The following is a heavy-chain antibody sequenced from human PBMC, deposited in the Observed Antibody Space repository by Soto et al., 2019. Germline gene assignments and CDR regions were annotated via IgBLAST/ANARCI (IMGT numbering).Heavy chain of an antibody. CDR3: AGEWKSSSLPTYYYYYGMDV. V-gene: IGHV3-11*01. D-gene: IGHD6-6*01. J-gene: IGHJ6*04. CDR1: GFTFSDYY. CDR2: ISSSGSTI. Sequence: QVQLVESGGGLVKPGGSLRLSCAASGFTFSDYYMSWIRQAPGKGLEWVSYISSSGSTIYYADSVKGRFTISRDNAKNSLYLKRKSLRAEDPAVYYGAGEWKSSSLPTYYYYYGMDVWGKGTTVTVPS.